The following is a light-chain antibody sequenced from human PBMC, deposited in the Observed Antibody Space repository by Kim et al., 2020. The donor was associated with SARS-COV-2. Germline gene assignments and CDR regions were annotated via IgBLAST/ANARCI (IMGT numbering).Light chain of an antibody. J-gene: IGKJ1*01. CDR3: QKYNSAPRT. CDR1: QDISNY. V-gene: IGKV1-27*01. CDR2: AAS. Sequence: DIEMTQSPSSLSASVGDRVTITCRAGQDISNYLAWYQQKPGKVPKLLIYAASTLQSGVPSRFSGSEYGTDFTLTISSLQPDDVATYYYQKYNSAPRTFGQGTKVDIK.